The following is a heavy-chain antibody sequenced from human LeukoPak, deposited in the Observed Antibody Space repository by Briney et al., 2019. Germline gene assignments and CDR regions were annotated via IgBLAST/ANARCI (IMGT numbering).Heavy chain of an antibody. D-gene: IGHD2-15*01. J-gene: IGHJ4*02. Sequence: QPGGSLRLSCAASGFTFSSYSMNWVRQAPGKGLEWVSSISSSSYIYYADSVKGRFTISRDNAKNSLYLQMNSLRAEDTAVYYCASYCSGGSCYASESDYWGQGTLVTVSS. CDR1: GFTFSSYS. V-gene: IGHV3-21*01. CDR2: ISSSSYI. CDR3: ASYCSGGSCYASESDY.